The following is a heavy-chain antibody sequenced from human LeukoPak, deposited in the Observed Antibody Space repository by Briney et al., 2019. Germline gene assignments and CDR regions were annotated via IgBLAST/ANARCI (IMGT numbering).Heavy chain of an antibody. D-gene: IGHD3-22*01. CDR1: GGSFSGYY. Sequence: SETLSLTCAVYGGSFSGYYWSWIRQPPGKGLEWIGEINHSGSTNYNPSLKSRVTISVDTSKNQFSLKLSSVTAADTAVYYCARHGAYDSSGFDYFDYWGQGTLVTVSS. V-gene: IGHV4-34*01. CDR3: ARHGAYDSSGFDYFDY. CDR2: INHSGST. J-gene: IGHJ4*02.